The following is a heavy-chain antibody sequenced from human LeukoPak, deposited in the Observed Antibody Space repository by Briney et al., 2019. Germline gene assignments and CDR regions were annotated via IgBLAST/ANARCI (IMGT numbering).Heavy chain of an antibody. D-gene: IGHD2-2*01. CDR2: IYYSGST. CDR1: GGSISSYY. V-gene: IGHV4-59*01. Sequence: SETLSLTCTVSGGSISSYYWSWIRQPPGKGLEWIGYIYYSGSTNYNPSLKSRVTISVDTSKNQFSLKLSSVTAADTAVYYCARDARYCSSTSCYDDAFDIWGQGTMVTVSS. J-gene: IGHJ3*02. CDR3: ARDARYCSSTSCYDDAFDI.